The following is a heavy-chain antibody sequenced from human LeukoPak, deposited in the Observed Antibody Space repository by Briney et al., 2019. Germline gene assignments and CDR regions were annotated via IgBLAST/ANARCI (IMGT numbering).Heavy chain of an antibody. CDR1: GFTFSSYS. V-gene: IGHV3-21*01. Sequence: GGSLRLSCAASGFTFSSYSMNWVRQAPGKGLEWVSSISSSRSYIYYADSVKGRFTISRDSAKNSLYLQMNSLRAEDTAVYYCARDPIAVAGMEYFDYWGQGTLVTVSS. CDR3: ARDPIAVAGMEYFDY. CDR2: ISSSRSYI. J-gene: IGHJ4*02. D-gene: IGHD6-19*01.